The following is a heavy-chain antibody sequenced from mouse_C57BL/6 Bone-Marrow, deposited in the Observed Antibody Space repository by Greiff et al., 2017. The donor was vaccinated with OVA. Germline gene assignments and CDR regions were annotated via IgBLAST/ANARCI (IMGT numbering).Heavy chain of an antibody. Sequence: QVQLQQSGAELVKPGASVKISCKASGYAFSSYWMNWVKQRPGKGLEWIGQIYPGDGDTNYNGKFKGKATLTADKSSSTAYMQLSSLTSEDSAVYFCARLDDGYYGGWFAYWGQGTLVTVSA. V-gene: IGHV1-80*01. CDR2: IYPGDGDT. J-gene: IGHJ3*01. D-gene: IGHD2-3*01. CDR3: ARLDDGYYGGWFAY. CDR1: GYAFSSYW.